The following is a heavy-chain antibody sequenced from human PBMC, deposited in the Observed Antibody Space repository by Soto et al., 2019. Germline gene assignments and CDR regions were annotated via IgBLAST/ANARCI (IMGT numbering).Heavy chain of an antibody. V-gene: IGHV1-18*01. J-gene: IGHJ4*02. CDR3: AREGSPADY. Sequence: QVQLVQSGAEVKKPGASVKVSCKASGYTFTNYGISWVRQAPGQGLEWMGWIRAYNGNTNYAQKRQGRVTMTTDTSPSTAFMELRSLRSHDTAVSYCAREGSPADYWGQGTLVTVSS. CDR1: GYTFTNYG. CDR2: IRAYNGNT. D-gene: IGHD3-10*01.